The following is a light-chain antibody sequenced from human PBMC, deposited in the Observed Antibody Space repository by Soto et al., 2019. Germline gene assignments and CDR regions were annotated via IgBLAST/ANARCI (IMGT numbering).Light chain of an antibody. Sequence: QSALTQPASVSGSPGQSITISCTGTSSDVGGYNYDSWYQQHPGKAPKLMIYDVSNRPSGVSNRFSGSKSDYTASLAISGLQAEDEADYYCSSYTSTSAVVFGGGTKVTVL. CDR3: SSYTSTSAVV. CDR1: SSDVGGYNY. V-gene: IGLV2-14*01. J-gene: IGLJ2*01. CDR2: DVS.